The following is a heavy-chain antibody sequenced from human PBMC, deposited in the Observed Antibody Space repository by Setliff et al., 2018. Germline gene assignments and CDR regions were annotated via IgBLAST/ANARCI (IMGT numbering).Heavy chain of an antibody. J-gene: IGHJ1*01. D-gene: IGHD3-10*01. CDR1: GGSVSSASHY. CDR3: ARVDFTMIQGVIGH. V-gene: IGHV4-39*07. Sequence: KPSETLSLTCTVSGGSVSSASHYWGWIRKAPGKGMEWIGSVYYSGYTYYKPSLQSRVTMSVDTSKNQFSLKLTSVTAADTAVYYCARVDFTMIQGVIGHWGQGTLVTVSS. CDR2: VYYSGYT.